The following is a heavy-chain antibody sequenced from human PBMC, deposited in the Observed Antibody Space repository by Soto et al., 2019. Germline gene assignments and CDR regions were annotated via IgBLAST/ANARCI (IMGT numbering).Heavy chain of an antibody. V-gene: IGHV4-59*01. CDR3: AREKDTMIRYAFDI. Sequence: SETLSLTCTVSGGSISSYYWSWIRQPPGKGLEWIGYIYYSGSTNYNPSLKSRVTISVDTSKNQFSLKLSSVTAADTAVYYCAREKDTMIRYAFDIWGQGTMVT. D-gene: IGHD3-22*01. CDR1: GGSISSYY. CDR2: IYYSGST. J-gene: IGHJ3*02.